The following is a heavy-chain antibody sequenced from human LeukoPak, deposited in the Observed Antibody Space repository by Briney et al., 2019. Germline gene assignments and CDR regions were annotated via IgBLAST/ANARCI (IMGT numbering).Heavy chain of an antibody. CDR2: ISGSGGST. CDR3: AKRGCSGGSCYSDMYYFDY. Sequence: PPGGSLRLSCAASGFTFSSYAMSWVRQAPGKGLEWVSAISGSGGSTYYADSVKGRFTISRDNSKNTLYLQMNSLRAEDTAVYYCAKRGCSGGSCYSDMYYFDYWGQGTLVTVSS. J-gene: IGHJ4*02. V-gene: IGHV3-23*01. D-gene: IGHD2-15*01. CDR1: GFTFSSYA.